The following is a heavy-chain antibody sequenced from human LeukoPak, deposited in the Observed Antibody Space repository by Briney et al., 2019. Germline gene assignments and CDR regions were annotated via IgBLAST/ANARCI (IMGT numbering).Heavy chain of an antibody. CDR2: ISGNGLTT. D-gene: IGHD4-17*01. Sequence: PGGSLRLSCAASGCTFINYAMTWVRQAPGKGLEWVSGISGNGLTTYYADSVKGRFTISRDNSRNKLYLQMNSLRAEATAVYYCAIKSPSTETSPPWGQGTLVTVSS. V-gene: IGHV3-23*01. CDR1: GCTFINYA. J-gene: IGHJ5*02. CDR3: AIKSPSTETSPP.